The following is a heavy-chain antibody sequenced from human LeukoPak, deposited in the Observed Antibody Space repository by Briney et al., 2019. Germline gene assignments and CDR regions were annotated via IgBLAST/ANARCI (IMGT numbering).Heavy chain of an antibody. D-gene: IGHD2-2*01. CDR1: GFTFSSYW. CDR3: ARGCSSTSCYDY. V-gene: IGHV3-74*01. CDR2: INSDGSST. J-gene: IGHJ4*02. Sequence: PGGSLRLSCAASGFTFSSYWTHWVRQAPGKGLVWVSRINSDGSSTSYADSVKGRFTISRDNAKNTLYLQMNSLRAEDTAVYYCARGCSSTSCYDYWGQGTLVTVSS.